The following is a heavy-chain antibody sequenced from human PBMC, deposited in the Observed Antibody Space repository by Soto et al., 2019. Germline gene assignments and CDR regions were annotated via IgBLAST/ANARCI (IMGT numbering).Heavy chain of an antibody. D-gene: IGHD3-22*01. J-gene: IGHJ3*02. CDR1: GGTFSSYA. V-gene: IGHV1-69*13. Sequence: SVKVSCKASGGTFSSYAISWVLQAPGQGLEWMGWIIPIFGTANYAQKFQGRVTITADESTSTAYMELSSLRSEDTAVYYCARENYDSSGYGDFDIWGQGTMVTVSS. CDR3: ARENYDSSGYGDFDI. CDR2: IIPIFGTA.